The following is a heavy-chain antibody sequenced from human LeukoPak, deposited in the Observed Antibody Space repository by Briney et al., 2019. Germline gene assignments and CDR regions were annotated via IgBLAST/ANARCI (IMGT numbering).Heavy chain of an antibody. CDR2: INPSGGST. J-gene: IGHJ6*02. CDR1: GYTFTGYY. V-gene: IGHV1-46*01. D-gene: IGHD2-21*02. CDR3: ARDGDCGGDCFYYYGMDV. Sequence: ASVKVSCKASGYTFTGYYMHWVRQAPGQGLEWMGRINPSGGSTSYAQKFQGRVTMTRDTSTSTVYMELSSLRSEDTAVYYCARDGDCGGDCFYYYGMDVWGQGTTVTVSS.